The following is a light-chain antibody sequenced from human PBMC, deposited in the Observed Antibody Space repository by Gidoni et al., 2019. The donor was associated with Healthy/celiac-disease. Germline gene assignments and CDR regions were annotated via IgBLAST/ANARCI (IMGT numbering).Light chain of an antibody. J-gene: IGKJ1*01. V-gene: IGKV1D-8*02. Sequence: AIWMTQSPSLLSASTGDRVTISCRMRQGISRYLAWYPQKPGKAPELLIYAESTLKSGVPSRVSGRGSGTDFTLTISCLQSEDFATYYCQQYYSFPQTFXXXTKVEIK. CDR3: QQYYSFPQT. CDR2: AES. CDR1: QGISRY.